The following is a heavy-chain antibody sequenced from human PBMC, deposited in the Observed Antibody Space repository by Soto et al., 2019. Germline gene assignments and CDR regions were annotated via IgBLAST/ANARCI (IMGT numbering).Heavy chain of an antibody. Sequence: QVQLVESGGGVVQPGRSLRLPCAASGFTFSSYGMHWVRQAPGKGLEWVAVIWYDGSNKYYADSVKGRFTISRDNSKNTLYLQMNSLRAEDTAVYYCATPPDRGGGMDVWGQGTTVTVSS. CDR1: GFTFSSYG. J-gene: IGHJ6*02. D-gene: IGHD3-10*01. CDR2: IWYDGSNK. V-gene: IGHV3-33*01. CDR3: ATPPDRGGGMDV.